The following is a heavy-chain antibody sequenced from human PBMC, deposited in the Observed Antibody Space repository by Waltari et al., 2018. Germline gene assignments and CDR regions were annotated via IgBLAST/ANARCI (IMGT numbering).Heavy chain of an antibody. Sequence: QVQLQESGPGLVKPSETLSLTCAVSGYSISSGYYWGWIRQPPGKGLEWIGTIYHSGRTFYTPSLKSRVTLSVDTSKNQFSLKLSAVTAADTAVYYCTREEGGATDYWGQGTLVTVSS. CDR1: GYSISSGYY. D-gene: IGHD1-26*01. CDR2: IYHSGRT. V-gene: IGHV4-38-2*02. J-gene: IGHJ4*02. CDR3: TREEGGATDY.